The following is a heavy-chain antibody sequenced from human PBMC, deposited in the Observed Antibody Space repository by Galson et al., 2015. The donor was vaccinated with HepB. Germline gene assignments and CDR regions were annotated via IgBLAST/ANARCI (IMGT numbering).Heavy chain of an antibody. D-gene: IGHD3-3*01. CDR1: GYTFTSYG. V-gene: IGHV1-18*01. CDR3: ARGGQPVELRFLEWLPNYYYYYYMDV. J-gene: IGHJ6*03. CDR2: ISAYNGNT. Sequence: SVKVSCKASGYTFTSYGISWVRQAPGQGLEWMGWISAYNGNTNYAQKLQGRVTMTTDTSTSTAYMELRSLRSDDTAVYYCARGGQPVELRFLEWLPNYYYYYYMDVWGKGTTFTVSS.